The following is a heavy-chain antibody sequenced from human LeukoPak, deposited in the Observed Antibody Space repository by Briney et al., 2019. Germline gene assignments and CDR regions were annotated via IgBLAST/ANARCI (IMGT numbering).Heavy chain of an antibody. Sequence: GGSLRLSCAASGFTFSYYSMNWVRQAPGKGLEWVGRIKSKTDGGTTDYAAPVKGRFTISRDDSKNTLYLQMNSLKTEDTAVYYCTWEGSSPTNYYYYYMDVWGKGTTVTVSS. J-gene: IGHJ6*03. D-gene: IGHD1-26*01. CDR2: IKSKTDGGTT. CDR3: TWEGSSPTNYYYYYMDV. V-gene: IGHV3-15*01. CDR1: GFTFSYYS.